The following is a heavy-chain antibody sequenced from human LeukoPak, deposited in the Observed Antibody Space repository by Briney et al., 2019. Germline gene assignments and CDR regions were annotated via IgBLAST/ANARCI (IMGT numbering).Heavy chain of an antibody. CDR1: GYTFASYG. Sequence: GASVKVSCTASGYTFASYGISWVRQAPGQGLEWMGWISGYNGDTNYAQKFQDRVTMTKDTSTTTVYMELRSLRSEDTAVYYCARDSKSLGVVVVPASYYFDYWGQGTLVTVSS. CDR2: ISGYNGDT. V-gene: IGHV1-18*01. J-gene: IGHJ4*02. D-gene: IGHD2-15*01. CDR3: ARDSKSLGVVVVPASYYFDY.